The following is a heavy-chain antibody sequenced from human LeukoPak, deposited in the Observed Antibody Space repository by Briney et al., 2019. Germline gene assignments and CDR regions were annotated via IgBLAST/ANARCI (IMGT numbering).Heavy chain of an antibody. J-gene: IGHJ6*04. V-gene: IGHV1-69*13. D-gene: IGHD1-26*01. Sequence: GASVNVSCKASGGTFIIYAISWVRQAPGQGREWMGGIIPIFGTANYAQKFQGRVTITADESTSTAYMELSSLRSEDTAVYYCARAGNYYYGMDVWGKGATVTVSS. CDR3: ARAGNYYYGMDV. CDR2: IIPIFGTA. CDR1: GGTFIIYA.